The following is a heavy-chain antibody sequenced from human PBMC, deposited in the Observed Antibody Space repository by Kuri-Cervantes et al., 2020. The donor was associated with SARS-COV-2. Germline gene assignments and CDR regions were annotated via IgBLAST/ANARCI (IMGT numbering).Heavy chain of an antibody. CDR1: GGTFSSYA. CDR2: INPSGGST. V-gene: IGHV1-46*01. CDR3: ARDRGPQAMFDP. J-gene: IGHJ5*02. Sequence: ASVKVSCKASGGTFSSYAISWVRQAPGQGLEWMGIINPSGGSTSYAQKFQGRVTMTRDTSTSTVYMELSSLRSEDTAVYYCARDRGPQAMFDPWGQGTLVTVSS.